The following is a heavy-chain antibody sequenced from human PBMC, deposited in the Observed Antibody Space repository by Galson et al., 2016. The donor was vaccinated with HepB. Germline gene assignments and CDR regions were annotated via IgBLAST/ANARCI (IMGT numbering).Heavy chain of an antibody. J-gene: IGHJ4*02. CDR3: ARSSRDSSGWYDYFDY. CDR1: GFTFSSYW. CDR2: IYSDGSST. Sequence: SLRLSCAASGFTFSSYWMHWVRQAPGKGLVWASRIYSDGSSTNYADSVKGRFTISRDNAKNTLSLQMNSLRAEDTAVYYCARSSRDSSGWYDYFDYWGQGTLVTVSS. D-gene: IGHD6-19*01. V-gene: IGHV3-74*01.